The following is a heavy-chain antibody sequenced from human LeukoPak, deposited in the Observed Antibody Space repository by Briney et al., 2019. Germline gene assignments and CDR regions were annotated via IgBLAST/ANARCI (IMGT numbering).Heavy chain of an antibody. CDR1: GFTFSSYS. D-gene: IGHD6-6*01. Sequence: GGSLRLSCAASGFTFSSYSMNWVRQAPGKGLEWVSSISSSSSYIYYADSVKGRFTISRDNAKNSLYLQMNSLRAEDTAVYYCARKDRAARSCFDYWGQGTLVTLSS. V-gene: IGHV3-21*01. CDR3: ARKDRAARSCFDY. J-gene: IGHJ4*02. CDR2: ISSSSSYI.